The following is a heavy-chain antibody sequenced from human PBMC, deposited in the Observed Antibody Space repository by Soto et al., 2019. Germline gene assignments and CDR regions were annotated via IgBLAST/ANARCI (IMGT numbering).Heavy chain of an antibody. CDR3: EREGGIP. J-gene: IGHJ5*02. CDR2: IHTGNGDT. V-gene: IGHV1-3*04. Sequence: QVQVVQSGAEVKQPGASVKVSCKTSGYIFTSSPLNWFRQAPGQRPEWVGWIHTGNGDTKYSQKFRXRXXLTRDTSASTGYMELSSLRSEDTAVYFCEREGGIPWGQGTLVTVSS. CDR1: GYIFTSSP. D-gene: IGHD3-16*01.